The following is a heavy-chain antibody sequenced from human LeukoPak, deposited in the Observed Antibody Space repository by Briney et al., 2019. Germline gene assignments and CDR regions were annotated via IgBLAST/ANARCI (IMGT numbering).Heavy chain of an antibody. CDR3: ASPGYCTSTSCLSRGFAFDI. D-gene: IGHD2-2*01. CDR1: GYSFTSYW. J-gene: IGHJ3*02. V-gene: IGHV5-51*01. CDR2: IYPGDSDT. Sequence: GESLKISCEGSGYSFTSYWIGWVRQMPGKGLEWMGIIYPGDSDTRYSPSFQGQVTISADKSISTAYLQWSSLKASDTAVYYCASPGYCTSTSCLSRGFAFDIWGQGTMVTVSS.